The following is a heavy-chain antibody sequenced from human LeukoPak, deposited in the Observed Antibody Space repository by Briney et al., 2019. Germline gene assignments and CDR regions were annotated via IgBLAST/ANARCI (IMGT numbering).Heavy chain of an antibody. V-gene: IGHV4-39*07. CDR3: VGYYGSGSSFFDY. Sequence: SETLSLTCTVSGGSISSSSYYWGWIRQPPGKGLEWIGSIYYSGSTYYNPSLKSRVTISVDTSKNQFSLKLSSVTAADTAVYYCVGYYGSGSSFFDYWGQGTLVTVSS. CDR1: GGSISSSSYY. J-gene: IGHJ4*02. D-gene: IGHD3-10*01. CDR2: IYYSGST.